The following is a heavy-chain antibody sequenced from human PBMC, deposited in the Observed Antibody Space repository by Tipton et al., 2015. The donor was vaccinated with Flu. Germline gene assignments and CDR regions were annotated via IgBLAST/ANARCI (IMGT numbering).Heavy chain of an antibody. CDR1: GFTFANYW. V-gene: IGHV3-7*01. CDR2: IKEDGSKI. Sequence: QLVQSGGGLVQPGGSLRLSCAASGFTFANYWMNWVRQAPGKGLEWVANIKEDGSKIYYVGSVKGRFTIPRDNAKNSVYLQMNSQRAEDTAVYYWLKEIGGGSCHWGQGTLVTVSS. D-gene: IGHD2-15*01. CDR3: LKEIGGGSCH. J-gene: IGHJ4*02.